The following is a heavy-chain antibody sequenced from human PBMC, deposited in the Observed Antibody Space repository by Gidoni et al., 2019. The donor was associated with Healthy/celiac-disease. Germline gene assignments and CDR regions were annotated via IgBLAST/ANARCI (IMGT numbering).Heavy chain of an antibody. CDR3: AKARSLYGICDY. V-gene: IGHV3-9*01. CDR2: MRWNSGSI. CDR1: GFTFDDYA. D-gene: IGHD3-10*01. J-gene: IGHJ4*02. Sequence: EVQLVASGGGLVQPDRSLRLPCAASGFTFDDYAMDWVRQAPGKGREWVSGMRWNSGSIGYADSGKGRFTSSRDNAKNSLYLQMNSLRAEDTALYYCAKARSLYGICDYWGQGTLVTVSS.